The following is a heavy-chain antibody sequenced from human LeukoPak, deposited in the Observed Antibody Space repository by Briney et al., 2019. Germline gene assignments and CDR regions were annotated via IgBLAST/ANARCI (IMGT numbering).Heavy chain of an antibody. CDR1: GFIFSTSW. CDR2: INLDGSEK. V-gene: IGHV3-7*01. CDR3: ARGITSGPRRYDVRNFDY. J-gene: IGHJ4*02. Sequence: GGSLRLSCTASGFIFSTSWMTWVRQAPGKGLEWVANINLDGSEKYYVDSVKGRFTISRDNAKNSVYLQMNSLRAEDTAVYYCARGITSGPRRYDVRNFDYWGQGTPVTVSS. D-gene: IGHD5-12*01.